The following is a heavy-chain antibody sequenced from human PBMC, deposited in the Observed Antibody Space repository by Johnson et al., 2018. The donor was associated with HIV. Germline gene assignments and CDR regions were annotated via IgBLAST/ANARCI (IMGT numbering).Heavy chain of an antibody. V-gene: IGHV3-11*04. CDR1: GFTFSDYY. CDR2: ISSSGSTM. Sequence: QMQLVESGGGLVKPGGSLRLSCAASGFTFSDYYMTWIRQAPGKGLEWVSYISSSGSTMYYADSVKGRFTISRDNAKNSLYLQMNSLRAEDTAGYHCARRGNWNYLKSAFDIWGQGTMVTVSS. D-gene: IGHD1-7*01. CDR3: ARRGNWNYLKSAFDI. J-gene: IGHJ3*02.